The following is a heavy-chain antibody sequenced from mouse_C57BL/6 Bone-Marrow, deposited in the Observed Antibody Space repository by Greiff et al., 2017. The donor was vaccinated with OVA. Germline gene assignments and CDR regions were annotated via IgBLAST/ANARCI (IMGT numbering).Heavy chain of an antibody. CDR3: ARDYDECFDV. V-gene: IGHV1-69*01. CDR1: GYTFTSYW. CDR2: IDPSDSYT. J-gene: IGHJ1*03. Sequence: QVQLQQPGAELVMPGASVKLSCKASGYTFTSYWMHWVKQRPGKGLEWIGVIDPSDSYTNYNQKLKGKSTLTVDKSSSTAYMQLSSWTSEDSAVYYGARDYDECFDVWGTGTTVTVSS. D-gene: IGHD2-4*01.